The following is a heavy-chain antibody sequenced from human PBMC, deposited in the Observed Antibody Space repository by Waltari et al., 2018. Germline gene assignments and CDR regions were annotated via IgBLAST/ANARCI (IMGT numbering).Heavy chain of an antibody. CDR3: ARLAPRTYRSPVPGRHYYYGMDV. J-gene: IGHJ6*02. D-gene: IGHD3-10*01. CDR1: GFRFSNYW. V-gene: IGHV3-74*03. Sequence: EEQLLESGGGLVQPGDSLRLSCAASGFRFSNYWMNWVRQAPGRGLVWVAWIMNGETTLTYADSVKGRFAISREKAKNTVDLQRKRLRADDTAVYYCARLAPRTYRSPVPGRHYYYGMDVWGQGTTVTVSS. CDR2: IMNGETTL.